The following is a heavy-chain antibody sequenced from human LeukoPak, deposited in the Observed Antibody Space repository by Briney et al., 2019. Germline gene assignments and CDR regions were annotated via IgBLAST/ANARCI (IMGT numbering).Heavy chain of an antibody. D-gene: IGHD3-22*01. V-gene: IGHV1-2*06. CDR2: INPNSGGI. J-gene: IGHJ4*02. CDR3: AIQIVVVTAFDY. CDR1: GYTFTGYY. Sequence: ASVKVSCKASGYTFTGYYMHWVRQAPGQGLEWVGRINPNSGGINYAQKFQGRVTMTRDTSISTAYMELSRLRSDDTAVYYCAIQIVVVTAFDYWGQGTLVTVSS.